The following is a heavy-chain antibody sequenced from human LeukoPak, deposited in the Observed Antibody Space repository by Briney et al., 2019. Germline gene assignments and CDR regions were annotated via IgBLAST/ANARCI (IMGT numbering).Heavy chain of an antibody. Sequence: GASVKVSCKASGYTFTSYYMHWVRQAPGQGLEWMGGIIPIFGTANYAQKFQGRVTITADESTSTAYMELSSLRSEDTAVYYCARAGTGSSYGMDVWGQGTTVTVSS. CDR1: GYTFTSYY. D-gene: IGHD3-10*01. CDR3: ARAGTGSSYGMDV. V-gene: IGHV1-69*13. CDR2: IIPIFGTA. J-gene: IGHJ6*02.